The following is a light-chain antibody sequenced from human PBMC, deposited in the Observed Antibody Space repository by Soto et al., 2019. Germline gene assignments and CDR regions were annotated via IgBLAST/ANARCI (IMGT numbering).Light chain of an antibody. J-gene: IGKJ1*01. V-gene: IGKV1-39*01. Sequence: DIQMPQFPSSLSASVGDRVTITCRASPTISTCLNWYQQKAGTAPKLLIYGASDLESGIPSRFSGSGSGTYFTLTISSLQPEDFAIYYCQQCLTTPRTFGQGTRVEI. CDR2: GAS. CDR3: QQCLTTPRT. CDR1: PTISTC.